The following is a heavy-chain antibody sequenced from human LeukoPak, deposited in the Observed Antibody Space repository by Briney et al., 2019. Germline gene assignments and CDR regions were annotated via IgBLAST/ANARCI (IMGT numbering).Heavy chain of an antibody. CDR3: QALFS. D-gene: IGHD2-21*01. CDR2: ITSNGAST. V-gene: IGHV3-64D*09. CDR1: GFSSRPYV. Sequence: GSLRLSRSPSGFSSRPYVMYWVSQAPWKGLEYFSGITSNGASTYYADSVKGSFSISRDHYKTTLYLQKSSVRAEDTAVYYCQALFSWGQGTLVTVSS. J-gene: IGHJ5*02.